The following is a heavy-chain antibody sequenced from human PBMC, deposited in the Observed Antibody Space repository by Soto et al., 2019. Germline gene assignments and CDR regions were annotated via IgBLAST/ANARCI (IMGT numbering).Heavy chain of an antibody. J-gene: IGHJ4*02. CDR3: AKGRSGYSYGPSYYFDY. D-gene: IGHD5-18*01. CDR2: ISYDGSNK. CDR1: GFTFSSYG. Sequence: GGSLRLSCAAPGFTFSSYGMHWVRQAPGKGLEWVAVISYDGSNKYYADSVKGRFTISRDNSKNTLYLQMNSLRAEDTAVYYCAKGRSGYSYGPSYYFDYWGQGTLVTVPQ. V-gene: IGHV3-30*18.